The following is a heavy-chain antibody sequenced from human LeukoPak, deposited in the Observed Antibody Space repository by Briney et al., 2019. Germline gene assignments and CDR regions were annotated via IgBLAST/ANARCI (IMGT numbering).Heavy chain of an antibody. CDR3: AGHHPRNTVDF. CDR2: ISDIGSI. J-gene: IGHJ4*02. D-gene: IGHD2/OR15-2a*01. V-gene: IGHV4-59*08. Sequence: SETLSLTCTVSGGSISSYYWSWIRQPPGKGLEWIAYISDIGSINYNPSLRSRVTISLDTSKNPFSLKLSSVTAADTAVYYCAGHHPRNTVDFWGQGTLVTVSS. CDR1: GGSISSYY.